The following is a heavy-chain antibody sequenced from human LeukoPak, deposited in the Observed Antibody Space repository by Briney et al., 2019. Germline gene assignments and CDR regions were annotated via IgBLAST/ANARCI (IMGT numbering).Heavy chain of an antibody. D-gene: IGHD5-12*01. CDR3: ARDGYQRLGY. J-gene: IGHJ4*02. V-gene: IGHV3-48*04. CDR1: GFTFSSYS. CDR2: ISSSSTI. Sequence: GGSLRLSCAASGFTFSSYSMNWVRQAPGKGLEWVSYISSSSTIYYADSVKGRFTISRDNAKNSLYLQMNSLRAEDTAVYYCARDGYQRLGYWGQGTLVTVSS.